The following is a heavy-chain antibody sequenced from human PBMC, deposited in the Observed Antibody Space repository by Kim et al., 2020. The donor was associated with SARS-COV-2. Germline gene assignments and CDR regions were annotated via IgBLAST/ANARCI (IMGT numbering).Heavy chain of an antibody. CDR1: GFTFSSYA. CDR2: ISGSGGST. D-gene: IGHD3-3*01. J-gene: IGHJ6*02. Sequence: GGSLRLSCAASGFTFSSYAMSWVRQAPGKGLEWVSAISGSGGSTYYADSVKGRFTISRDNSKNTLYLQMNSLRAEDTAVYYCAKDRRLAIFGVGLRAYYGMDVWGQGTTVTVSS. V-gene: IGHV3-23*01. CDR3: AKDRRLAIFGVGLRAYYGMDV.